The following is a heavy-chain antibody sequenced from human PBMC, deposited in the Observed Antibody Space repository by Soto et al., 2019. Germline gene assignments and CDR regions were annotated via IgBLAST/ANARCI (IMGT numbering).Heavy chain of an antibody. D-gene: IGHD1-26*01. Sequence: EVQLVESGGGLVKPGGSLRLSCAASGLTFSNAWMNWVRQAPGKGLEWVGRIKSKTDGGTTDYAAPVKGRFTISRDDSKNTLYLQMNSLKTEDTAVYYCTTWELFSSGMDVWGQGTTVTVSS. CDR1: GLTFSNAW. V-gene: IGHV3-15*07. J-gene: IGHJ6*02. CDR2: IKSKTDGGTT. CDR3: TTWELFSSGMDV.